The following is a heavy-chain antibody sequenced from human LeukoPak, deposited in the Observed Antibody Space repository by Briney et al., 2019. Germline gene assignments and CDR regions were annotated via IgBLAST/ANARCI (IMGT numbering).Heavy chain of an antibody. D-gene: IGHD3-10*01. V-gene: IGHV3-23*01. CDR2: ISGSGGST. CDR3: AKNSPPSLWFGELFVDY. Sequence: GGSLRLSCAASGFTFSSYAMGWVRQAPGKGLEWVLAISGSGGSTYYADSVKGRFTISRDNSKTTLYLQMNSLRAEDTAVYYCAKNSPPSLWFGELFVDYWGQGTLFTVSS. CDR1: GFTFSSYA. J-gene: IGHJ4*02.